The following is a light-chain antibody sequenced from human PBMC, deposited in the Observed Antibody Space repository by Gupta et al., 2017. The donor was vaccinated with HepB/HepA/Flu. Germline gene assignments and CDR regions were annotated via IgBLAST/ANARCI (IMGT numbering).Light chain of an antibody. V-gene: IGKV3-20*01. CDR2: VAS. CDR1: QSVSNNW. J-gene: IGKJ1*01. CDR3: QQYGSSPRT. Sequence: EIVLTQSPGTLSLSPGERATLSCRASQSVSNNWLAWYQQKPGQTPRLLLYVASSRATGIPDRFGGSGSGTDFSLTISRLEPEDFAVYYCQQYGSSPRTFGQGTRVEIK.